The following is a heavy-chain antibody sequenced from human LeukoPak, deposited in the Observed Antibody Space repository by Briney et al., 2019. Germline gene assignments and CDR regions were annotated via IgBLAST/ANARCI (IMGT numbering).Heavy chain of an antibody. CDR2: IYYSGST. CDR3: ARHKNRGYSYGPSLYHYGMDV. J-gene: IGHJ6*02. V-gene: IGHV4-59*01. D-gene: IGHD5-18*01. Sequence: SETLSLTCTVSGGSISSYYWSWIRQPPGKGLEWIGYIYYSGSTNYNPSLKSRVTISVDTSKNQFSLKLSSVTAADTAVYYCARHKNRGYSYGPSLYHYGMDVWGQGTTVTVSS. CDR1: GGSISSYY.